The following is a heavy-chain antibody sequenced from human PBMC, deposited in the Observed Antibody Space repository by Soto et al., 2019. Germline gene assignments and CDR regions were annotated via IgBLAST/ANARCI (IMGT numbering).Heavy chain of an antibody. Sequence: QVQLVQSGAEVKKPGASVKVSCKTSGYPFTSYGINWVRQAPGQGPEWMGWISAYNGKTSYTQKFQGRVTMTTDTSTSTAYMELRSLRSDDTGVYYCARDRLSAVTGLLQYWGQGTLVTVSS. CDR1: GYPFTSYG. V-gene: IGHV1-18*01. CDR2: ISAYNGKT. D-gene: IGHD6-19*01. J-gene: IGHJ4*02. CDR3: ARDRLSAVTGLLQY.